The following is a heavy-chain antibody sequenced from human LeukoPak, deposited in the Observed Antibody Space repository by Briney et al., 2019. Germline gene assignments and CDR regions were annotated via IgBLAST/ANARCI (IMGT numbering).Heavy chain of an antibody. CDR3: ATDYIRADGYNLDV. D-gene: IGHD5-24*01. J-gene: IGHJ4*02. Sequence: ASLKVSCKASGHSSSDFYTHWVRQAPGQAFEWMGYIRSTTGDTKYAQKFQGRVTVTRDRSISTGFMELSGLNYDDTALYYCATDYIRADGYNLDVWGQGTLVTVSP. CDR2: IRSTTGDT. CDR1: GHSSSDFY. V-gene: IGHV1-2*02.